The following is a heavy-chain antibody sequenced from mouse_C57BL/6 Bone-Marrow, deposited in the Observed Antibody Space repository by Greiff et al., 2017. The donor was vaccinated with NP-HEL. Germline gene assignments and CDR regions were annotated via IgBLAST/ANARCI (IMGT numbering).Heavy chain of an antibody. V-gene: IGHV1-69*01. D-gene: IGHD1-1*01. J-gene: IGHJ2*01. Sequence: VQLQQPGAELVMPGASVKLSCKASGYTFTSYWMHWVKQRPGQGLEWIGEIDPSDSYTNYNQKFKGKSTLTVDKSSSTAYMQLSSLTSEDSAVYYCASQYYYGSSLDYWGQGTTLTVSS. CDR1: GYTFTSYW. CDR2: IDPSDSYT. CDR3: ASQYYYGSSLDY.